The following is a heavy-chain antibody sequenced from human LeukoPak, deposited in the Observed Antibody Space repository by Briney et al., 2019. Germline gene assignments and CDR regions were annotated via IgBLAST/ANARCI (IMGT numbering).Heavy chain of an antibody. CDR1: GFTFSSYS. J-gene: IGHJ6*03. CDR3: ARALGYYYHYGIFYYYMDV. CDR2: ISSSSSTI. V-gene: IGHV3-48*01. D-gene: IGHD3-16*01. Sequence: GGSLRLSCAASGFTFSSYSMNWVRQAPRKGLEWVSYISSSSSTIYYADSVKGRFAISRDNAKNSLYLQMNSLGAEDTAVYYYARALGYYYHYGIFYYYMDVWGKGTTVTVSS.